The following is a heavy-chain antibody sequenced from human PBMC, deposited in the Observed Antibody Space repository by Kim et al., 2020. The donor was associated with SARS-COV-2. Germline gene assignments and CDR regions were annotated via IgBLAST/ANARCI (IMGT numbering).Heavy chain of an antibody. D-gene: IGHD3-16*01. Sequence: PSLKSRVTISVDTSKNQFSLKLSSVTAADTAVYYCARDRVLRLGGGGFDYWGQGTLVTVSS. J-gene: IGHJ4*02. CDR3: ARDRVLRLGGGGFDY. V-gene: IGHV4-30-2*05.